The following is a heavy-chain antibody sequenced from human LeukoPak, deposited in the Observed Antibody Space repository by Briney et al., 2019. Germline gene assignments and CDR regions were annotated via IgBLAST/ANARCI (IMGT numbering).Heavy chain of an antibody. CDR2: IKQDGSKK. Sequence: GGSLRLSCAASGFIFTNYFMSWVRQAPGKGLEWVANIKQDGSKKFYVDSVKGRFTISRDNAKNSLYLQMNNLRAEDTAIYYCTRVGHIDEGIDYWGQGTLVTVSS. CDR3: TRVGHIDEGIDY. D-gene: IGHD3-10*01. V-gene: IGHV3-7*04. CDR1: GFIFTNYF. J-gene: IGHJ4*02.